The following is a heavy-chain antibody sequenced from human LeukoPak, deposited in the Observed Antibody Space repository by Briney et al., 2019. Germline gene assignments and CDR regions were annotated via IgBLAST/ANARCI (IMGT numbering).Heavy chain of an antibody. CDR1: GFTFDDYT. V-gene: IGHV3-43*01. CDR3: AKDGGTFYFDY. D-gene: IGHD1-26*01. CDR2: ISWDAGST. Sequence: PGGSLRLSCAASGFTFDDYTTHWVRQVPGKGLEWVSLISWDAGSTSYADSVKGRFTISRDNSKNTLYLQMNSLRAEDTAVYYCAKDGGTFYFDYWGQGTLVTVSS. J-gene: IGHJ4*02.